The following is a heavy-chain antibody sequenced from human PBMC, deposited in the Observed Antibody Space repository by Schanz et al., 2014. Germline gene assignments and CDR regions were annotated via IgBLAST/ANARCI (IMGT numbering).Heavy chain of an antibody. CDR3: ARAVGGNSALEWFDP. CDR2: IYHSGNT. D-gene: IGHD2-21*01. Sequence: QVQLQESGPRLVKPSQTLSLTCTVSGGSIDVSGYYWSWIRQQPGKALEWIGYIYHSGNTYFKPTRQIPLARSVDTAKNQLSLSRSAATAADVSVCYCARAVGGNSALEWFDPWGQGTLVTVSS. V-gene: IGHV4-31*01. CDR1: GGSIDVSGYY. J-gene: IGHJ5*02.